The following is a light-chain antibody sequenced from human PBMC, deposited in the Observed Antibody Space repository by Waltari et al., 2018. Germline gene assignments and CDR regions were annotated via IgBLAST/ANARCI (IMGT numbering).Light chain of an antibody. V-gene: IGKV3-20*01. J-gene: IGKJ1*01. Sequence: EIVLTQSPGTLSLSPGDRATLSCRASQSVTNNYLAWYQQKPGQAPRLFIYGASSGATGIPDRFSGSGSGTDFTLTISRLEPEDFAVYYCHQYGSSPWTFGQGTKVEIK. CDR1: QSVTNNY. CDR3: HQYGSSPWT. CDR2: GAS.